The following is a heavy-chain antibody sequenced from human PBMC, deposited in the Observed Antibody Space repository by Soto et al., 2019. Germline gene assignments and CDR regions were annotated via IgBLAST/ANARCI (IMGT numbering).Heavy chain of an antibody. J-gene: IGHJ6*02. V-gene: IGHV1-2*04. CDR3: ARDRALRGVILLGGMDG. D-gene: IGHD3-10*01. CDR2: INPNSGGT. Sequence: QVQLVQSGAEVKKPGASVKVSCKASGYTFTGYYMHWVRQAPGQGLEWMGWINPNSGGTNYAQKFQGWVTMTRDTSISTAYMELSRLRSDDTAVDYCARDRALRGVILLGGMDGWGQGTTVTVSS. CDR1: GYTFTGYY.